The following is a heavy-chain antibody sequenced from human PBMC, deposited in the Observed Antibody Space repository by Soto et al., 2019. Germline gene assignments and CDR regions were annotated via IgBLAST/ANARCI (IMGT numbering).Heavy chain of an antibody. CDR1: GFTFYNFA. D-gene: IGHD5-18*01. V-gene: IGHV3-23*01. CDR2: ISDSGHST. Sequence: GGSLRLSCAASGFTFYNFAMSWVRQAPGKGLEWVSGISDSGHSTYYADSARGRFTISRDNSKNTLYLQMNSLRAEDTAVYYCAKVLFGFTYGKFDYSGQGTLVTVSS. J-gene: IGHJ4*02. CDR3: AKVLFGFTYGKFDY.